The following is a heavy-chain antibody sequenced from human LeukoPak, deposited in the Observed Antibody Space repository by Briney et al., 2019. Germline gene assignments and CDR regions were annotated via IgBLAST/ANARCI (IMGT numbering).Heavy chain of an antibody. J-gene: IGHJ4*02. D-gene: IGHD5-18*01. CDR2: INLDGSDK. Sequence: GGSLRLSCAASGFRFSSYWMSWVRQAPGKGLEWVANINLDGSDKYYVDSVKGRFTISRDNAKNSLFLLMNSLRAEDTAVYYCAKLMGTYGYNYWGQGTLVTVS. CDR1: GFRFSSYW. CDR3: AKLMGTYGYNY. V-gene: IGHV3-7*01.